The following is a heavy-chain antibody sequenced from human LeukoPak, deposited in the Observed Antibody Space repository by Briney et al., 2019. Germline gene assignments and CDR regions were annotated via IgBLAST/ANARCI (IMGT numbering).Heavy chain of an antibody. V-gene: IGHV4-59*01. CDR1: GGSISNYY. Sequence: SETLSLTCTVSGGSISNYYWSWIRQPPGKGLEWIGYISNSGSTNYNPSLKSRVTISVDTSKNQFSLKLSSVTAADTAVYYCATYDTSGYHYFAYWGQGTLVTVSS. D-gene: IGHD3-22*01. CDR3: ATYDTSGYHYFAY. CDR2: ISNSGST. J-gene: IGHJ4*02.